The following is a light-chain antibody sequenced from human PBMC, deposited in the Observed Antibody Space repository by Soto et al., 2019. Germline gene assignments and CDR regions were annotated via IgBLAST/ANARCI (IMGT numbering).Light chain of an antibody. CDR3: QQRSNWPPLYT. Sequence: EIVLTQSPATLSLSRGERATLSCRASQSVSSDLAWYQQKPGQAPRLLIYDASNRATGIPARFSGSGSGTYFTLNISSLEPEDFAVYYCQQRSNWPPLYTFGQGTKLEIK. V-gene: IGKV3-11*01. CDR1: QSVSSD. CDR2: DAS. J-gene: IGKJ2*01.